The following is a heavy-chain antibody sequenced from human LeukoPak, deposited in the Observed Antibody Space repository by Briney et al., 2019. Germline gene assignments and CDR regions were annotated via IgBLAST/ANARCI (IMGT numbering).Heavy chain of an antibody. V-gene: IGHV3-53*01. J-gene: IGHJ4*02. D-gene: IGHD2-15*01. CDR2: IYSGGST. CDR1: GFTVGNNY. CDR3: ARAQTDGATYFNY. Sequence: GGSLRLSCAASGFTVGNNYLSWVRQAPGKGLECVSIIYSGGSTYYADSVKGRFTISIDNSKNTVYLQINSLRADDTAVYYCARAQTDGATYFNYWGLGTLVTVSS.